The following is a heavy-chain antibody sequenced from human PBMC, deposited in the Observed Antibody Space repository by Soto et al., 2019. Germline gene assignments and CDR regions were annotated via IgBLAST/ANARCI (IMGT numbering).Heavy chain of an antibody. CDR2: IWYDGSNK. CDR1: GFTFSSYG. D-gene: IGHD6-13*01. V-gene: IGHV3-33*01. Sequence: GGSLRLSCAASGFTFSSYGMHWVRQAPGKGLEWVAVIWYDGSNKYYADSVKGRFTISRDNSKNTLYLQMNSLRAEDTAVYYCARDRRAGNSAAVDYWGQGXLVTVYS. CDR3: ARDRRAGNSAAVDY. J-gene: IGHJ4*02.